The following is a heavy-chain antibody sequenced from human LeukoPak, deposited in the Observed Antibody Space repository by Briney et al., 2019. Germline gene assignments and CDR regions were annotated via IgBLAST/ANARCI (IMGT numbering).Heavy chain of an antibody. CDR3: AKDGIVGATHFDY. Sequence: PGGSLRLSCAASGFTFSSFSMNWVRQAPGKGLEWVSFISTYSTYIYYADSVKGRFTISRDNAKNSLYLQMNSLRAEDTAVYYCAKDGIVGATHFDYWGQGTLVTVSS. V-gene: IGHV3-21*04. CDR2: ISTYSTYI. J-gene: IGHJ4*02. CDR1: GFTFSSFS. D-gene: IGHD1-26*01.